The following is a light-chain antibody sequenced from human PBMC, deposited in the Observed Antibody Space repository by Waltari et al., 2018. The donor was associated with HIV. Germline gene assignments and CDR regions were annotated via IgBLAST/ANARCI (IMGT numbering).Light chain of an antibody. J-gene: IGLJ2*01. CDR3: QVWDESSEHVV. Sequence: SYVLTQAPLVSVAPGQAASITCGGNNIGIKTVHWYQQKPGQAPVLVVYDDTDRPSGIPERFSGSNSGNTATLTISRVEAGDEADYYCQVWDESSEHVVFGGGTKVTVL. CDR2: DDT. CDR1: NIGIKT. V-gene: IGLV3-21*02.